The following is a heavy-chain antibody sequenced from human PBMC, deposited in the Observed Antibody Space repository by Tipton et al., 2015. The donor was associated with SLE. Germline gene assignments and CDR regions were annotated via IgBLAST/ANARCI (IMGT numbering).Heavy chain of an antibody. CDR2: IYYSGST. Sequence: TLSLTCTVPGGSISPYYWTWVRQPPGKGLEWIGFIYYSGSTNYNPSLKSRVTISLDTSKNQFSLKLSSMTAADTAVYYCARDMRGGLFFDYWGQGTLVTVSS. CDR3: ARDMRGGLFFDY. J-gene: IGHJ4*02. D-gene: IGHD2-15*01. CDR1: GGSISPYY. V-gene: IGHV4-59*01.